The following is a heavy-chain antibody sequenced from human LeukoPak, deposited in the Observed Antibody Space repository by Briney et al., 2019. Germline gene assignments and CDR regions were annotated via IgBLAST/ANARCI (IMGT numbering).Heavy chain of an antibody. CDR3: AKSDLTTTIMSHFDY. CDR2: ISSSSNTI. D-gene: IGHD3-9*01. J-gene: IGHJ4*02. Sequence: PGGSLRLSCSASGFTFSSNSMNWVRQAPGKGLEWVSYISSSSNTIYYADSVKGRFTISRDNAKSSLYLQMNSLRDEDTAVYYCAKSDLTTTIMSHFDYWGQGALVTVSS. CDR1: GFTFSSNS. V-gene: IGHV3-48*02.